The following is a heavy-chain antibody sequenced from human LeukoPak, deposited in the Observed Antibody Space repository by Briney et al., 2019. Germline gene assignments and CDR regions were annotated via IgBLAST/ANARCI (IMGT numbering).Heavy chain of an antibody. J-gene: IGHJ4*02. CDR3: ARMWPGRIGGSLGSSDY. CDR1: GFIISSYG. D-gene: IGHD1-26*01. V-gene: IGHV4-34*01. Sequence: GSLRLSCAASGFIISSYGMTWIRQAPGKGLEWIGETTHSGSSNYNPSLKSRVNISVDIAKNQFSLTLSSVTAADTAEYYCARMWPGRIGGSLGSSDYWGQGTLVTVSS. CDR2: TTHSGSS.